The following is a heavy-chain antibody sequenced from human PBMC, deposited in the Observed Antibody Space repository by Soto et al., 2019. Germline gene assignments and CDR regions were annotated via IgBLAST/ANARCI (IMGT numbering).Heavy chain of an antibody. CDR1: GGSISSYY. D-gene: IGHD2-8*02. Sequence: QVQLQESGPGLVKPSETLSLTCTVSGGSISSYYWSWIRQPPGKGLEWIGYIYYSGSTNYNPSLKSRVIISVDTSKNQCSLELSSVTAADTSVYFCARRYCRAFDYWGQGTLVTVSS. V-gene: IGHV4-59*08. J-gene: IGHJ4*02. CDR3: ARRYCRAFDY. CDR2: IYYSGST.